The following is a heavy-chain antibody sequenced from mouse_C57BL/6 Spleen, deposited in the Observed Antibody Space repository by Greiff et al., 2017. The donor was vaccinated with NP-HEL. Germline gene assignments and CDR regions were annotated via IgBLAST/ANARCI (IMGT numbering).Heavy chain of an antibody. CDR2: IDPENGDT. Sequence: VQLQQSGAELVRPGASVKLSCTASGFNIKDDYMHWVKQRPEQGLEWIGWIDPENGDTEYASKFQGKATITADTSSNTAYLQLSSLISEDTAVYYCTFHGYYFDYWGQGTTLTVSS. CDR1: GFNIKDDY. J-gene: IGHJ2*01. CDR3: TFHGYYFDY. V-gene: IGHV14-4*01.